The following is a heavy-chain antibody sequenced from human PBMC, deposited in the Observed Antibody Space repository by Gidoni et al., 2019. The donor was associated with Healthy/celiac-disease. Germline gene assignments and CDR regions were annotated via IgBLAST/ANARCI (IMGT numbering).Heavy chain of an antibody. CDR2: IRSKANSYAT. J-gene: IGHJ4*02. D-gene: IGHD1-26*01. V-gene: IGHV3-73*02. CDR3: TRLSIVGATGYFDY. Sequence: EVQLVESGGGLVQPGGSLQLSCAASGFTFSGSAMHWVRQASGKGLEWVGRIRSKANSYATAYAASVKGRFTISRDDSKNTAYLQMNSLKTEDTAVYYCTRLSIVGATGYFDYWGQGTLVTVSS. CDR1: GFTFSGSA.